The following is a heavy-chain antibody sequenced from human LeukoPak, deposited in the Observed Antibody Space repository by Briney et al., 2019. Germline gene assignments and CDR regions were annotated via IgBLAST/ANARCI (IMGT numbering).Heavy chain of an antibody. CDR2: IYVSGST. J-gene: IGHJ6*03. CDR3: ASTYYYDSSAYNYYHYMDV. Sequence: KPSETLSLTCTVSGGAINSESYYWSRIRQPAGKGLEWIGRIYVSGSTNYNPSLKSRVTISVDTSKNQFSLKLSSVTAADTAVYYCASTYYYDSSAYNYYHYMDVWGKGTTVTVSS. D-gene: IGHD3-22*01. CDR1: GGAINSESYY. V-gene: IGHV4-61*02.